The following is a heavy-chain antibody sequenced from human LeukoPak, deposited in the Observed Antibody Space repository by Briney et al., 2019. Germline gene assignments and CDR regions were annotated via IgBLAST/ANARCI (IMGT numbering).Heavy chain of an antibody. CDR1: GGSISSYY. V-gene: IGHV4-4*07. J-gene: IGHJ2*01. Sequence: SETLSLTCTVSGGSISSYYWSWIRQPAGKGLEWIERIYTSGSTNYNPSLKSRVTMSVDTSKNQLSLKLSSVTAADTAVYYCARELIVVVPAAIIRYFDLWGRGTLVTVSS. D-gene: IGHD2-2*01. CDR3: ARELIVVVPAAIIRYFDL. CDR2: IYTSGST.